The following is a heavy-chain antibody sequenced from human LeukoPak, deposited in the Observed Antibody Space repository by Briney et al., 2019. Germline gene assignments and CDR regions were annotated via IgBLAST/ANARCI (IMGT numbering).Heavy chain of an antibody. CDR1: DGSITNFD. J-gene: IGHJ4*02. CDR2: VHYSGTA. Sequence: SDTLSLTCTVADGSITNFDWSWVRQPPGKGLEFLGLVHYSGTANYNPSLSSRVPISIATSKNQFFLKLKSVSAADTAVYYCARGYGDFRVEGRYLHSWGQGTLVTVSS. V-gene: IGHV4-59*01. D-gene: IGHD4-17*01. CDR3: ARGYGDFRVEGRYLHS.